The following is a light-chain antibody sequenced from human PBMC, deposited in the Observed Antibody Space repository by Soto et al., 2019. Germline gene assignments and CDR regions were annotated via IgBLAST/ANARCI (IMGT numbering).Light chain of an antibody. CDR3: ATWDDSLKGSV. Sequence: QSVLTQPPSASGTPGQRVIFSCSGSNSNVGNNAVNWYQQLPGTAPKLLIYSNSQRPSGVPDRFSGSKSGTSASLSISGLQSGDEADYYCATWDDSLKGSVFGTGTKLTVL. CDR2: SNS. J-gene: IGLJ1*01. V-gene: IGLV1-44*01. CDR1: NSNVGNNA.